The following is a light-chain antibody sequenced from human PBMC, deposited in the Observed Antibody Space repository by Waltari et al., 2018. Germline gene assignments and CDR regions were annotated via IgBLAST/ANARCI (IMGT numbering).Light chain of an antibody. V-gene: IGKV3-20*01. Sequence: EIVLTQSPGTLSLSPGESATLSCRASQSVSSSYLAWYQQKPGQAPRLLIYGASSRATGIPGMFSGRGSGTDFTLTISRLEPEDFAVYDCQQYGSTWTFGQGTKVEIK. CDR1: QSVSSSY. J-gene: IGKJ1*01. CDR2: GAS. CDR3: QQYGSTWT.